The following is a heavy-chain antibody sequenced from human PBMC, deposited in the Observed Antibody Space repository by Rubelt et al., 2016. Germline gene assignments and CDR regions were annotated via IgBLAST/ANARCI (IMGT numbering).Heavy chain of an antibody. D-gene: IGHD6-19*01. CDR2: IWSDGSNK. Sequence: TFTSYGMHWVRQAPGKGLESVAVIWSDGSNKDYADSVKGRFTISRDNSKNTLYLEINSLRGEDTAVYYCARLMYSSGWTPNFDYGGQGTLVTVSS. V-gene: IGHV3-33*01. CDR1: TFTSYG. CDR3: ARLMYSSGWTPNFDY. J-gene: IGHJ4*02.